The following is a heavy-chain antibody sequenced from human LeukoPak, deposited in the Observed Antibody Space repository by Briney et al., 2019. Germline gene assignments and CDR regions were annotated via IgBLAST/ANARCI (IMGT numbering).Heavy chain of an antibody. CDR1: GFTFSSYG. V-gene: IGHV3-33*01. D-gene: IGHD3-9*01. CDR2: IWYDGSNK. CDR3: ARELGDILTEGHAFDI. Sequence: PGGSLRLSCAASGFTFSSYGMHWVRQAPGKGLEWVAVIWYDGSNKYYADSVKGRFTISRDNSKNTLYLQMNSLRAEDTAVYYCARELGDILTEGHAFDIWGQGTMVTVSS. J-gene: IGHJ3*02.